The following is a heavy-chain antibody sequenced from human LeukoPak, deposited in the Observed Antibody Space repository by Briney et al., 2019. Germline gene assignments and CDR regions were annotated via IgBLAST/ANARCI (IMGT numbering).Heavy chain of an antibody. CDR3: ARAGGSSASDNYSGMDV. CDR2: IIPIFGTA. V-gene: IGHV1-69*13. J-gene: IGHJ6*02. CDR1: GGSFSSYA. D-gene: IGHD1-26*01. Sequence: ASVKVSCKASGGSFSSYAISWVRQAPGQGLEWMGGIIPIFGTANYAQKFQGRVTITADESTSTAYMELSSLRSEDTAVYYCARAGGSSASDNYSGMDVWSQGPTVTVPS.